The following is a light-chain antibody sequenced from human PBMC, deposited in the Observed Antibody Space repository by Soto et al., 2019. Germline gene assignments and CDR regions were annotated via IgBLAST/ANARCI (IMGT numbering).Light chain of an antibody. CDR3: QQYNNWPPLT. J-gene: IGKJ4*01. V-gene: IGKV3D-15*01. Sequence: EIVMTQSPATLSLSPGEGATLSCRASQSVSTNLAWYQQKPGQAPRLLIYSASIRATGIPGRFSGTGSGTEFTLTIGSLQSEDFAVYYCQQYNNWPPLTFGGGTKVEI. CDR1: QSVSTN. CDR2: SAS.